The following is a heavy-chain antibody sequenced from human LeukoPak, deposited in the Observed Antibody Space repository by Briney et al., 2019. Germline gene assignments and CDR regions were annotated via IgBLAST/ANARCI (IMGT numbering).Heavy chain of an antibody. CDR2: ISAYNGNT. CDR1: GYTFTSYG. D-gene: IGHD2-2*01. J-gene: IGHJ6*03. Sequence: GASVKVSCKASGYTFTSYGISWVRQAPGQGLEWMGWISAYNGNTNYAQKIQGRVTITTDTSTSTAYMELRSLRSDDTAVYYCARERQCSSTSCPLYYYYYMDVWGKGTTVTVSS. CDR3: ARERQCSSTSCPLYYYYYMDV. V-gene: IGHV1-18*01.